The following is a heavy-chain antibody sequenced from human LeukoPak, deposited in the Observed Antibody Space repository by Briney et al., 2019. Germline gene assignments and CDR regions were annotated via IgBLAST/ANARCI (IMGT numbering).Heavy chain of an antibody. V-gene: IGHV6-1*01. J-gene: IGHJ4*02. CDR1: GDSVSSNSAA. D-gene: IGHD4-17*01. CDR2: TYYRSKWYT. Sequence: SQTLSLTCAISGDSVSSNSAAWNWIRQSPSRGLEWLGRTYYRSKWYTDFAGSSKSRITINPDTSKNQFSLQLNSVTPEDTAVYYRARDTSVYYGDFDYWGQGTLVTVSS. CDR3: ARDTSVYYGDFDY.